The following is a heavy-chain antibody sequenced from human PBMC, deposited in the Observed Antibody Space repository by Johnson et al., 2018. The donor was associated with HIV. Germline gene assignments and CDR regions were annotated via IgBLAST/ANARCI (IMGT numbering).Heavy chain of an antibody. CDR3: ALVLGALPGAFDI. CDR1: GFTFSSYA. CDR2: IYSGGST. J-gene: IGHJ3*02. V-gene: IGHV3-23*03. Sequence: VQLVESGGVVVQPGGSLRLSCAASGFTFSSYAMSWVRQAPGKGLEWVSVIYSGGSTYYADSVKGRFTISRDNSKNTLYLQMNSLRAEDTAVYYCALVLGALPGAFDIWGQGTLVTVSS. D-gene: IGHD3-16*01.